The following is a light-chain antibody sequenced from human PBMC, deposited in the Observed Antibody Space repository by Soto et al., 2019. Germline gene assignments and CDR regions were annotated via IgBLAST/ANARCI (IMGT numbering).Light chain of an antibody. J-gene: IGKJ1*01. Sequence: EIVLTQSPGTLSLSPGARATLSCRASQSVSSSYLAWYQQKHGQAPRLLIYGASSRANGIPDRFSGSGSGTEFTLTISRLEPEDFAVYYCQQYGSSPWTFGQGTKVEIK. V-gene: IGKV3-20*01. CDR2: GAS. CDR1: QSVSSSY. CDR3: QQYGSSPWT.